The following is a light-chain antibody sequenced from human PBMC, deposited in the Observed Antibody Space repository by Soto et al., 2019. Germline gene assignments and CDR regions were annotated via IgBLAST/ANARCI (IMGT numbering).Light chain of an antibody. Sequence: QSLLTQPASVSWSPGQSITISCTGTSSDVGGYNYVSWYQHHPGKAPKLIIYDVTNRPSGVSNPFSGSKSGNTASLTISGLQPEDEADYYCSSYTTSNTRQIVFGTGTKIT. J-gene: IGLJ1*01. CDR3: SSYTTSNTRQIV. CDR2: DVT. V-gene: IGLV2-14*03. CDR1: SSDVGGYNY.